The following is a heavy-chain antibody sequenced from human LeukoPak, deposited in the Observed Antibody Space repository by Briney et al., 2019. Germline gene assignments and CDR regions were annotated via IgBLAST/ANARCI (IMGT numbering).Heavy chain of an antibody. V-gene: IGHV4-39*01. D-gene: IGHD1-26*01. CDR1: GGSISTSSYY. Sequence: SETLSLTCTVSGGSISTSSYYWAWIRQPPGKGLEWIGSISYSVTTYYNPSLKSRVTIPVDTSKNQFSLKLSSVTAADTAIYYCARHLRGATIYFDYWGQGTLVTVSS. CDR2: ISYSVTT. J-gene: IGHJ4*02. CDR3: ARHLRGATIYFDY.